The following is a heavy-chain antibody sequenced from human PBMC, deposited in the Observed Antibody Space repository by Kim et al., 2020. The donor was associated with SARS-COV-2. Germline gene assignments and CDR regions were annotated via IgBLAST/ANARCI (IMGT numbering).Heavy chain of an antibody. CDR2: MNPNSGNT. D-gene: IGHD6-25*01. V-gene: IGHV1-8*01. J-gene: IGHJ6*02. CDR3: ARGKRGPYYYYGMDV. CDR1: GYTFTSYD. Sequence: ASVKVSCKASGYTFTSYDINWVRQATGQGLEWMGWMNPNSGNTGYAQKFQGRVTMTRNTSISTAYMELSSLRAEDTAVYYCARGKRGPYYYYGMDVWGQGTTVTGSS.